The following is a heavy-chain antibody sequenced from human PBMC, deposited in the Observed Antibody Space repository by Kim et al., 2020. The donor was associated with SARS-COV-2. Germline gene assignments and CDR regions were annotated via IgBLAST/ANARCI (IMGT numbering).Heavy chain of an antibody. J-gene: IGHJ6*02. CDR2: ISSSGSTI. D-gene: IGHD1-26*01. CDR3: PRLGATRDYGMDV. Sequence: GGSLRLSCAASGFTFSSYEMNWVRQAPGKGLEWVSYISSSGSTIYYADSVKGRFTISRDNAKNSLYLQMNSLRAEDTAVYYCPRLGATRDYGMDVWGQGTTVTVSS. V-gene: IGHV3-48*03. CDR1: GFTFSSYE.